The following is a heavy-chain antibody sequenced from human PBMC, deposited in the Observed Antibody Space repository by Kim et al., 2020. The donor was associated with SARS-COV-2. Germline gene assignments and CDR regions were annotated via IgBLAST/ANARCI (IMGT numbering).Heavy chain of an antibody. CDR1: GGSISSYY. V-gene: IGHV4-59*08. CDR2: IYYSGST. D-gene: IGHD3-22*01. CDR3: ARRRAITMIVVPYDAFDI. J-gene: IGHJ3*02. Sequence: SETLSLTCTVSGGSISSYYWSWIRQPPGKGLEWIGYIYYSGSTNYNPSLKSRVTISVDTSKNQFSLKLSSVTAADTAVYYCARRRAITMIVVPYDAFDIWGQGTMVTVSS.